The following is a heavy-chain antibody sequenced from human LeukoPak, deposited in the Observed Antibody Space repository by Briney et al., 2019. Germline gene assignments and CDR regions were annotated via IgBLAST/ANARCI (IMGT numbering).Heavy chain of an antibody. CDR2: ISGSGGST. CDR1: GFTFNTAW. Sequence: GGSLRLSCAASGFTFNTAWMSWVRQAPGKGLEWVSAISGSGGSTYYADSVKGRFTISRDNSKNTLYLQMNSLRAEDTAVYYCAKGYRRIAAAVDYWGQGTLVTVSS. J-gene: IGHJ4*02. CDR3: AKGYRRIAAAVDY. V-gene: IGHV3-23*01. D-gene: IGHD6-13*01.